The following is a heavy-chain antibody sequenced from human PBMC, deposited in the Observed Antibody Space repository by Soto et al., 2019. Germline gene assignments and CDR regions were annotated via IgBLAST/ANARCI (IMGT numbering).Heavy chain of an antibody. D-gene: IGHD3-3*01. CDR1: GGSISSYY. CDR2: IYYSGST. V-gene: IGHV4-59*08. Sequence: SETLSLTCTVSGGSISSYYWSWIRQPPGKGLEWIGYIYYSGSTNYNPSLKSRVTISVDTSKNQFSLKLSSVTAADTAVYYCARPMSDYDFWTKQGWFDPWGQGTLVTVSS. J-gene: IGHJ5*02. CDR3: ARPMSDYDFWTKQGWFDP.